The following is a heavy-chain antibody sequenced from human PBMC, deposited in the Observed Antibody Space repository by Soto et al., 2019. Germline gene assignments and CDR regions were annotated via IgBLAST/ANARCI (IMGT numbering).Heavy chain of an antibody. V-gene: IGHV4-34*01. CDR3: ASVYGYNSRTFDF. J-gene: IGHJ4*02. CDR2: INHVGST. D-gene: IGHD5-12*01. CDR1: GESFRGYY. Sequence: QVQLQQWGAGLLKPSETLTLTCAVYGESFRGYYWSWIRQPPGKGLEWIGEINHVGSTNYNPSLKSRVTISLDPSKNQFSLKLNSVTAADTAVYYCASVYGYNSRTFDFWGQGTLVTVSS.